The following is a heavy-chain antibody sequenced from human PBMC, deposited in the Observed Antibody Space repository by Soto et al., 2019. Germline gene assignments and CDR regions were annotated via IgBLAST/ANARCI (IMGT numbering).Heavy chain of an antibody. V-gene: IGHV3-30-3*01. CDR3: ARYLRRIAAANTKFSTLGRYVDP. J-gene: IGHJ2*01. CDR2: ISFDGNNK. Sequence: QVQLVESGGGVVQPGRSLRLSCAASGFTFSSYTMHWVRQAPGKGLEWVALISFDGNNKFYADSVKGRFTISRDNSQDTLSLQINSLRAEDSAVYYCARYLRRIAAANTKFSTLGRYVDPWGRGSQVRVSS. D-gene: IGHD6-13*01. CDR1: GFTFSSYT.